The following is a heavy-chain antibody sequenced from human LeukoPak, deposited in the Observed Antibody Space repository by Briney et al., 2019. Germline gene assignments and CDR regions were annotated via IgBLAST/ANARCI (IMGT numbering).Heavy chain of an antibody. Sequence: ASVKVSCKASGYTFTSYYMHWVRQAPGQGLEWMGWINPNSGGTNYAQKFQGRVTMTRDTSISTAYMELSRLRSDDTAVYYCARDLSGARILNIWGQGTMVTVSS. CDR1: GYTFTSYY. J-gene: IGHJ3*02. CDR3: ARDLSGARILNI. CDR2: INPNSGGT. D-gene: IGHD2-21*01. V-gene: IGHV1-2*02.